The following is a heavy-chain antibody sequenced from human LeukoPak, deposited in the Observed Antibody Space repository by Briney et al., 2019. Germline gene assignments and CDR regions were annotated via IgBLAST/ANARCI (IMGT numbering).Heavy chain of an antibody. D-gene: IGHD1-1*01. CDR3: ARGGRGEGTGTTRVAFDI. CDR1: GYTFTTYY. Sequence: GASVKVSCKAAGYTFTTYYMHWVRQAPGQGLEWIGTINPSGGSTSYAQKFQGRVTMTRDTSTSTVYMELSSLRSEDTAVYYCARGGRGEGTGTTRVAFDIWGQGTMVTVSS. CDR2: INPSGGST. V-gene: IGHV1-46*01. J-gene: IGHJ3*02.